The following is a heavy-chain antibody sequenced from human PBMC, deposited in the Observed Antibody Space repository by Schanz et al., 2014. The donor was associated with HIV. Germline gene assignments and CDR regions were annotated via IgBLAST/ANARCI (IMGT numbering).Heavy chain of an antibody. J-gene: IGHJ4*02. CDR3: AKPEYDSRGNSQSHFDY. CDR2: ISESGGRT. Sequence: VQLVESGGGLVKPGRSLRLSCTASGFTFGDYAMTWVRQAPGKGLEWVSSISESGGRTYYADSVNGRFTISRDNSKNTLYLQMTTLRIDDTAVYYCAKPEYDSRGNSQSHFDYWGQGTLVTVSS. D-gene: IGHD3-22*01. V-gene: IGHV3-23*04. CDR1: GFTFGDYA.